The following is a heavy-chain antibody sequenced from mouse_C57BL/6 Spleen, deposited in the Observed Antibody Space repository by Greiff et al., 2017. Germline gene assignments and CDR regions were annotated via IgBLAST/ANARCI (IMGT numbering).Heavy chain of an antibody. CDR2: IRNKANNHAT. Sequence: EVKLQESGGGLVQPGGSMKLSCAASGFTFSDAWMDWVRQSPEKGLEWVAEIRNKANNHATYYAESVKGRFTISRDDSKSSVYLQMNSLRAEDTGIYYCTRPDGNYVYWYFDVWGTGTTVTVSS. J-gene: IGHJ1*03. CDR1: GFTFSDAW. V-gene: IGHV6-6*01. D-gene: IGHD2-1*01. CDR3: TRPDGNYVYWYFDV.